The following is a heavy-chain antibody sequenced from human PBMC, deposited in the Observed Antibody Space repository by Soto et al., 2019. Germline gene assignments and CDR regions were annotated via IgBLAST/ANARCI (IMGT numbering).Heavy chain of an antibody. V-gene: IGHV1-18*01. CDR2: ISGNDGKT. CDR3: ARDQKGSGWYGSTYYYYYGMDV. Sequence: ASVKVSCKASGYRFTNHGISWVRQAPGQGLEWMGWISGNDGKTKYAQNLQGRVTMTTDTSTSTAYMELRSLRPDDTAVYYCARDQKGSGWYGSTYYYYYGMDVWGQGTTVTVSS. CDR1: GYRFTNHG. D-gene: IGHD6-19*01. J-gene: IGHJ6*02.